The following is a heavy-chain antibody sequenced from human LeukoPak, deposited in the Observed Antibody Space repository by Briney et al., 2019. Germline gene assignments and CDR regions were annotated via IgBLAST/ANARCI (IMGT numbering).Heavy chain of an antibody. V-gene: IGHV1-8*01. CDR2: MNPNRGNT. CDR1: GYTFTSYD. D-gene: IGHD5-18*01. CDR3: ARAAGLWSIYDAFDI. Sequence: ASVKVSCKASGYTFTSYDINWLRQATGQGLEWMGWMNPNRGNTGYAQKFQGRVTMTRNTSISTAYMELSSLRSEDTAVYYCARAAGLWSIYDAFDIWGQGTMVTVSS. J-gene: IGHJ3*02.